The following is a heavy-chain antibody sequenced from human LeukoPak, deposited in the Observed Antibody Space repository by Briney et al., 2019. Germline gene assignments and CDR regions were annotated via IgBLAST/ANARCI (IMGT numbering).Heavy chain of an antibody. J-gene: IGHJ4*02. CDR1: GYTFTSYA. V-gene: IGHV7-4-1*02. Sequence: ASVKVSCKASGYTFTSYAMNWVRQAPGQGLEWMGWTNTNTGNPTYAQGFTGRFVFSLDTSVSTAYLQISSLKAEDTAVYYCARDLPYSSGYTPTLFDYWGQGTLVTVSS. D-gene: IGHD6-19*01. CDR2: TNTNTGNP. CDR3: ARDLPYSSGYTPTLFDY.